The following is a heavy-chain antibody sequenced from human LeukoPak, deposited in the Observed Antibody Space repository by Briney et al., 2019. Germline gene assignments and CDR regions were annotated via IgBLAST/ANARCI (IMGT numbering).Heavy chain of an antibody. D-gene: IGHD3-10*01. Sequence: GGSLRLSCAASGFTFSSYSMNWVRQAPGKGLEWVSSISSSSSYIYYADSVKGRFTISRDNAKNSLYLQMNSLRAEDTAMYYCAKVYGLGSLYDAFDIWGQGTMVTVSS. J-gene: IGHJ3*02. CDR1: GFTFSSYS. CDR3: AKVYGLGSLYDAFDI. V-gene: IGHV3-21*01. CDR2: ISSSSSYI.